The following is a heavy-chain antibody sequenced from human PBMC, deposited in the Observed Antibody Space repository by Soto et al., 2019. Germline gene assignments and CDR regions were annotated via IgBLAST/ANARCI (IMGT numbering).Heavy chain of an antibody. CDR1: GXTFSSYW. CDR2: IWYDGSNK. V-gene: IGHV3-33*01. J-gene: IGHJ4*02. CDR3: ARDDSSGYFFDY. D-gene: IGHD3-22*01. Sequence: GSLRLSCAASGXTFSSYWMHWVRQAPGKGLEWVAVIWYDGSNKYYADSVKGRFTISRDNSNNTLYLQMNSLRAEDTAVYYCARDDSSGYFFDYWGQGTLVTVSS.